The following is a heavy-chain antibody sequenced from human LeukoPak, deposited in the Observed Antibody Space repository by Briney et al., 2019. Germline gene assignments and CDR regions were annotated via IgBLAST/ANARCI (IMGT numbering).Heavy chain of an antibody. CDR1: GFTFSSYA. J-gene: IGHJ4*02. V-gene: IGHV3-23*01. CDR2: ISGSGGRT. D-gene: IGHD3-22*01. Sequence: PGGSLRLSCAASGFTFSSYAINWVRQAPGKGLEWVSAISGSGGRTEYADAVKGRFTISRDNSKNTLYLQMNNLRDEDTAVYYCAKDPHDSSGYYHDYWGQGTLVTVSS. CDR3: AKDPHDSSGYYHDY.